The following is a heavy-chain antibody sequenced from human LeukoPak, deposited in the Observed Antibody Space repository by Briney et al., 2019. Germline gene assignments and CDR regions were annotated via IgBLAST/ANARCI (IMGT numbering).Heavy chain of an antibody. Sequence: SETLSLTCTVSGVSVTDYYWTWVRQPAGKGLEWIGRISLSGSTDYNPSLQSRVTMSVDTSKNQFSLTLRSVTAADTAKYYCVRILGPGPGWSVDVWGRGTLMTVAS. CDR3: VRILGPGPGWSVDV. V-gene: IGHV4-4*07. D-gene: IGHD6-19*01. CDR1: GVSVTDYY. CDR2: ISLSGST. J-gene: IGHJ2*01.